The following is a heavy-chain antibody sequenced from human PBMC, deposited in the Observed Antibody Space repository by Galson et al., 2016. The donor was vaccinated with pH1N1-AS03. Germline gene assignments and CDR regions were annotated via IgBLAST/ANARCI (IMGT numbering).Heavy chain of an antibody. V-gene: IGHV4-39*01. D-gene: IGHD1-26*01. J-gene: IGHJ6*02. Sequence: RQPPGKGLEWIGSISYSGSTFYNPSLKSRVTIAQHASENQISLKMSSVTAADTAIYYCARHHNVIVVGEGWYYDHGVDVWGQGTTVTVSS. CDR2: ISYSGST. CDR3: ARHHNVIVVGEGWYYDHGVDV.